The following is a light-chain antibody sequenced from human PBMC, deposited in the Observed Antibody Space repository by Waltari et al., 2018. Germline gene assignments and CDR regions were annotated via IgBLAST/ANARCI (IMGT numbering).Light chain of an antibody. CDR2: EVT. V-gene: IGLV2-8*01. Sequence: QSALTQPPSASGSPGQSVTISCTGTSSDVGGYNYVSWYQHHPGKVPKLMIYEVTKRPSGVPDRCAGSKAGNTASLTVSGLQAEDEADYYCSSYADSNKLIFGGGTQLTVL. CDR3: SSYADSNKLI. CDR1: SSDVGGYNY. J-gene: IGLJ2*01.